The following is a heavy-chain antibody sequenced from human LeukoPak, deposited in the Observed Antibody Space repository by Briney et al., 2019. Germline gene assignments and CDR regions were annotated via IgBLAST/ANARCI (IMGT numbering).Heavy chain of an antibody. V-gene: IGHV1-69*13. D-gene: IGHD1-26*01. CDR1: VGTFSTYA. J-gene: IGHJ4*02. CDR3: ARESGSYEAYFDY. Sequence: ASVKVSCTASVGTFSTYAISWGRHAPGQGLEWMGRIFPIFATANYAQKFHGRVTITADESTSTAYMELSSLRSEDTAVYYCARESGSYEAYFDYWGQGTLVTVSS. CDR2: IFPIFATA.